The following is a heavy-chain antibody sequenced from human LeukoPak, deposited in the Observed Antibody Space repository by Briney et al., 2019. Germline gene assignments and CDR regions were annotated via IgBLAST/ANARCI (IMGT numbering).Heavy chain of an antibody. CDR1: GGSFSGYY. CDR2: INHSGST. J-gene: IGHJ5*02. Sequence: PSETLSLTCAVYGGSFSGYYWSWIRQPPGKGLEWIGEINHSGSTNYNPSLKSRVTISVDTSKNQFSLKLSSVTAADTAVYYCARSFRMVRGVSWFDPWGQGTLVTVSS. D-gene: IGHD3-10*01. V-gene: IGHV4-34*01. CDR3: ARSFRMVRGVSWFDP.